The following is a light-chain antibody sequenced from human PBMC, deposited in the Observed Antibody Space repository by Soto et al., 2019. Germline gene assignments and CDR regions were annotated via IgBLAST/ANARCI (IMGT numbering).Light chain of an antibody. CDR1: SRDVGSYNR. J-gene: IGLJ2*01. CDR2: EVS. Sequence: QYALTQPPSVSGSPGQSVTISCTGTSRDVGSYNRVSWYQQPPGTAPKLMIYEVSNRPSGVPDRFSGSKSGNTASLTISGLQAEDEADYYCSSYTSSSTLVVFGGGTKLTVL. V-gene: IGLV2-18*02. CDR3: SSYTSSSTLVV.